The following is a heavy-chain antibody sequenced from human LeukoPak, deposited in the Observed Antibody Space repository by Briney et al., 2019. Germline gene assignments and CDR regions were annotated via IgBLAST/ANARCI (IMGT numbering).Heavy chain of an antibody. Sequence: GGSLRLSCAASGFAFSSYNMNWVRQAPGKGLEWISYIGSSGSPTHYADSVGGRFTISRDSAKNSLYLQMNSLKDEDTAVYFCARRPYSDTSGRLSDVWGQGTTVTVSS. V-gene: IGHV3-48*02. CDR3: ARRPYSDTSGRLSDV. D-gene: IGHD3-22*01. CDR1: GFAFSSYN. J-gene: IGHJ6*02. CDR2: IGSSGSPT.